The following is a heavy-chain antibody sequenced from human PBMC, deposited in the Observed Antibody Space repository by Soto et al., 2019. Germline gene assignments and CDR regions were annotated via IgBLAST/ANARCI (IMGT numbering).Heavy chain of an antibody. CDR1: GGTISRYY. CDR2: MYNTGST. J-gene: IGHJ6*02. D-gene: IGHD2-21*02. CDR3: ARDLWGYCGTDCYPLDV. V-gene: IGHV4-59*01. Sequence: QVQLQESGPGLVKPSETLSLTCTVSGGTISRYYWSWIRQPPGKGLEWIGYMYNTGSTVYNPSFKSRDTISVETSKSQFSLKLNSVTAADTAVYYCARDLWGYCGTDCYPLDVWGQGTTVTVSS.